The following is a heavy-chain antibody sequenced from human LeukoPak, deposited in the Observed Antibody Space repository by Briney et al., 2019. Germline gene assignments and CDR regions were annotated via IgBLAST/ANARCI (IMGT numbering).Heavy chain of an antibody. CDR1: GYSISSGYY. J-gene: IGHJ6*03. CDR3: ARVGNAMIVDYYYYYMDV. Sequence: SETLSLTCTVSGYSISSGYYWGWIRQPPGKWLECIGSIYHSGSTYYNPSLKSRVTISVDTSKNQFSLKLSSVTAADTAVYYCARVGNAMIVDYYYYYMDVWGKGTTVTVSS. V-gene: IGHV4-38-2*02. D-gene: IGHD3-22*01. CDR2: IYHSGST.